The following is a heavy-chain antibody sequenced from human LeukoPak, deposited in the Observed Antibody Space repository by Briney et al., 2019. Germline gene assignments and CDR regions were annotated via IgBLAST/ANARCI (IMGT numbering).Heavy chain of an antibody. CDR1: GFTFSSYN. CDR3: ARGAYSSGWAYFDH. CDR2: ISSSSNYI. Sequence: GGSLRLSCAASGFTFSSYNMNWVRQAPGKGLEWVPSISSSSNYIYYTDSVKGRFTISRDNAKNSLYLQMNSLRAEDTAVYYCARGAYSSGWAYFDHWGQGTLVTVSS. J-gene: IGHJ4*02. V-gene: IGHV3-21*01. D-gene: IGHD6-19*01.